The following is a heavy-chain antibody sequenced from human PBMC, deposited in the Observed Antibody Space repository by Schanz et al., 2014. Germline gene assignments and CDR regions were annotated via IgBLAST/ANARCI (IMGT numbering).Heavy chain of an antibody. Sequence: EVQLLESGGGLVQPGGSLRLSCVASGFTFFGSFAMSWVRQAPGKGLEWVSGMSGSGSTADYADSVKGRFTISRDNSRKTLELQMNSLRAEDTAIYYCAKDLAAVGVFDYWGQGSLVTVSP. CDR3: AKDLAAVGVFDY. V-gene: IGHV3-23*01. J-gene: IGHJ4*02. CDR1: GFTFFGSFA. D-gene: IGHD6-13*01. CDR2: MSGSGSTA.